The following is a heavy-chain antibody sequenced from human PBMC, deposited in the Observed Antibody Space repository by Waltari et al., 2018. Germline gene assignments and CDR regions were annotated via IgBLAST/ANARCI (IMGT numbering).Heavy chain of an antibody. V-gene: IGHV4-4*07. D-gene: IGHD6-13*01. J-gene: IGHJ2*01. CDR3: ARETYSSSWSSLNWYFDL. Sequence: QVQLQESGPGLVKPSETLSLTCTVSGGSISSYYWSWIRQPAGRGLEWIGRSYTSGSTSYNPSLKSRVTMSVDTSKNQFSLKLSSVTAADTAVYYCARETYSSSWSSLNWYFDLWGRGTLVTVSS. CDR1: GGSISSYY. CDR2: SYTSGST.